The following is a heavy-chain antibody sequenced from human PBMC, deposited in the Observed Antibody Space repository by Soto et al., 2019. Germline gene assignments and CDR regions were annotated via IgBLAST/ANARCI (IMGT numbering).Heavy chain of an antibody. CDR2: INPNSGGT. CDR3: ARDGRYCSSTSRCYYMDV. D-gene: IGHD2-2*01. CDR1: GYTFTGYY. J-gene: IGHJ6*03. Sequence: ASVKVSCKASGYTFTGYYMHWVRQAPGQGLEWMGWINPNSGGTNYAQKFQGWVTMTRDTSISTAYMELSRLRSDDTAVYYCARDGRYCSSTSRCYYMDVWGKGTTVTVSS. V-gene: IGHV1-2*04.